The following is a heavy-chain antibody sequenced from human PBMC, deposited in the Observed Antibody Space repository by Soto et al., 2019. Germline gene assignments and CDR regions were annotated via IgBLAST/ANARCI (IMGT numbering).Heavy chain of an antibody. CDR3: VRGGHGSGSYLGSS. J-gene: IGHJ5*02. CDR1: GFTFTTYW. CDR2: IRQDGGAQ. Sequence: GGSLRLSCVASGFTFTTYWMSWVRQAPGKGLQWVANIRQDGGAQYYVDSVKGRFTISRDNAKNSVYLQMDSLRVEDTAVYYCVRGGHGSGSYLGSSWGQGILVTVSS. V-gene: IGHV3-7*03. D-gene: IGHD3-10*01.